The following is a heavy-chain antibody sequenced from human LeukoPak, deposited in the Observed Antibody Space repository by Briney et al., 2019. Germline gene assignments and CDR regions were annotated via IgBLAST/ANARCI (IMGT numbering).Heavy chain of an antibody. D-gene: IGHD1-1*01. J-gene: IGHJ4*02. CDR2: TNSDESST. V-gene: IGHV3-74*01. CDR3: ARVLLEREAR. CDR1: GFTFSNYW. Sequence: GGSLRLSCAASGFTFSNYWMHWVRQAPGKGLVWVSRTNSDESSTSYADSVKGRFTISKDNAKNTLYLQMNSLRDEDTAVYYCARVLLEREARWGQGTLVTVSS.